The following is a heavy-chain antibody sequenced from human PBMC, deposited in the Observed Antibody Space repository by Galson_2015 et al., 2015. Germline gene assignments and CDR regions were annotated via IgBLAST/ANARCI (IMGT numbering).Heavy chain of an antibody. J-gene: IGHJ6*02. CDR3: AEGAWGGGDSNYGYYYYGMDV. Sequence: SLRLSCAASGFTFSSYGMHWVRQAPGKGLEWVAVISYDGSNKYYADSVKGRFTISRDNSKNTLYLQMNSLRAEDTAVYYCAEGAWGGGDSNYGYYYYGMDVWGQGTTVTVSS. CDR1: GFTFSSYG. D-gene: IGHD4-11*01. V-gene: IGHV3-30*18. CDR2: ISYDGSNK.